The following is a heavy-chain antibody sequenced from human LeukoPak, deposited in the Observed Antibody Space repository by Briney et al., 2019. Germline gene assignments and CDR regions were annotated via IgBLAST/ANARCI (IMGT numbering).Heavy chain of an antibody. D-gene: IGHD6-13*01. CDR3: ARGEGGAAAGLFDY. J-gene: IGHJ4*02. V-gene: IGHV4-31*03. Sequence: SETLSLTCTVSGGSISSGAYYWSWIRQHPGKGLEWIGYIYYSGSTYYNPSLKSRVTISLDTSKNQFSLKLSSVTAADTAVYYCARGEGGAAAGLFDYWGQGTLVTVSS. CDR1: GGSISSGAYY. CDR2: IYYSGST.